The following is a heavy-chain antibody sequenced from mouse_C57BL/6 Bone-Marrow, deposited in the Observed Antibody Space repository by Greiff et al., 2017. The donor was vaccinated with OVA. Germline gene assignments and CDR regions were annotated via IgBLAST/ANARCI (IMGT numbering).Heavy chain of an antibody. CDR3: ARWGTTVVAFDY. J-gene: IGHJ2*01. CDR1: GYTFTDYY. CDR2: INPNNGGT. V-gene: IGHV1-26*01. D-gene: IGHD1-1*01. Sequence: EVQLQQSGPELVKPGASVKISCKASGYTFTDYYMNWVKQSHGKSLEWIGDINPNNGGTSYNQKFKGKATLTVDKSASTACMELRSLTSEDSAVYYCARWGTTVVAFDYWGQGTTLTVSS.